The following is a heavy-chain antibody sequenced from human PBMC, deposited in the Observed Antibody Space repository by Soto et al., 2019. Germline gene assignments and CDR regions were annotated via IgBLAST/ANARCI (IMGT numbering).Heavy chain of an antibody. CDR3: ARDSPLGTYYYYYMDV. V-gene: IGHV1-3*01. CDR2: INAGNGNT. D-gene: IGHD1-26*01. J-gene: IGHJ6*03. CDR1: GYTFTSYA. Sequence: QVQLAQSGAEVKKPGASVKVSCKASGYTFTSYAMHWVRQAPGQRLEWMGWINAGNGNTKYSQKFQGRVTITRDTSASTAYMELSSLRSEDTAVYYCARDSPLGTYYYYYMDVWGKGTTVTVSS.